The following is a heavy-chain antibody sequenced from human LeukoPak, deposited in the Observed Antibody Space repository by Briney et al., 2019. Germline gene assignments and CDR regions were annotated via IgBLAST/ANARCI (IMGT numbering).Heavy chain of an antibody. D-gene: IGHD3-22*01. V-gene: IGHV3-30*02. J-gene: IGHJ4*02. CDR1: GFIFSSYA. CDR3: AKGQDSSGYYLLDY. Sequence: PGGSLRLSCAASGFIFSSYAMHWVRQAPGKGLEWVAVMYYDGSNEYHADSVKGRFTISRDNSKNTLYLQMNSLRAEDTAVYYCAKGQDSSGYYLLDYWGQGTLVTVSS. CDR2: MYYDGSNE.